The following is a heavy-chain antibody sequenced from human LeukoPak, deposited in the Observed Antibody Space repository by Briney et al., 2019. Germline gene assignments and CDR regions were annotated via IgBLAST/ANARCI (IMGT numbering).Heavy chain of an antibody. Sequence: GGSLRLSCAASGYTFSSSDMHWVRQAPGKGLEWVAVISYDATNKYYADSVKGRFTLSRDNSKNTLYLQTNTLRDEDTAVYYCAKASSNYFYYFEYWGQGTLVTVSS. J-gene: IGHJ4*02. CDR1: GYTFSSSD. V-gene: IGHV3-30*18. CDR3: AKASSNYFYYFEY. CDR2: ISYDATNK. D-gene: IGHD2/OR15-2a*01.